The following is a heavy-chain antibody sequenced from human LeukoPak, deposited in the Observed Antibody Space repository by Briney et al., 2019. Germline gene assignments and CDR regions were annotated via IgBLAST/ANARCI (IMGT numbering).Heavy chain of an antibody. V-gene: IGHV1-69*13. Sequence: ASVKVSCKASGGTFSSYAISWVRQAPGQGLEWMGGIIPIFGTANYAQKFQGKVTITADESTSTAYMELSSLRSEDTAVYYCARDRGYSSSWFDYWGQGTLVTVSS. CDR3: ARDRGYSSSWFDY. J-gene: IGHJ4*02. D-gene: IGHD6-13*01. CDR1: GGTFSSYA. CDR2: IIPIFGTA.